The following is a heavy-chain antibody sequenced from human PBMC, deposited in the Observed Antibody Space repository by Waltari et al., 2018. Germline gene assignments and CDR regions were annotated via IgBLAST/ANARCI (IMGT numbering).Heavy chain of an antibody. CDR3: ARGGLYGQQLLESAFEI. D-gene: IGHD6-13*01. CDR2: IIPMFETA. V-gene: IGHV1-69*05. CDR1: GGPFSTYA. J-gene: IGHJ3*02. Sequence: QVPLVQSGAEVKKPGSSVKVSCKASGGPFSTYAITSVRQAPGQGLDWMGGIIPMFETANYAQKFQERVTITTDGSMTTAYMELSSLTSEDTAVYYCARGGLYGQQLLESAFEIWGQGTKVTVAS.